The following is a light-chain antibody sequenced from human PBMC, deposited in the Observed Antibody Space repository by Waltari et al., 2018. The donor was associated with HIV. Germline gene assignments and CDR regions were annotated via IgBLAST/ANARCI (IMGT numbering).Light chain of an antibody. CDR1: QSITSQ. Sequence: DIQMTQSPSSLSASVGDRVTITCRESQSITSQLIWYQQKPGKAPKLLIYAASSLQSGVPSRFSGSGSGTDFTLTINSLRPEDFATYYCQQSYGHPPTFGQGTKMEV. V-gene: IGKV1-39*01. CDR2: AAS. CDR3: QQSYGHPPT. J-gene: IGKJ1*01.